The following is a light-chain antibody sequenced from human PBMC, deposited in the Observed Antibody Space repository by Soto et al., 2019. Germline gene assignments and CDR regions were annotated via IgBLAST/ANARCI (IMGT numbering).Light chain of an antibody. V-gene: IGLV2-14*01. Sequence: LTQPASVSGSPGQSITISCTGTSSDVGGYNFVSWYQQHPGKAPKLMISEVSNRPSGVSNRFSGSKSGNTASLTISGLQTEDEAYYYCSSYTITTALVFGSGTKVTVL. CDR1: SSDVGGYNF. CDR2: EVS. CDR3: SSYTITTALV. J-gene: IGLJ1*01.